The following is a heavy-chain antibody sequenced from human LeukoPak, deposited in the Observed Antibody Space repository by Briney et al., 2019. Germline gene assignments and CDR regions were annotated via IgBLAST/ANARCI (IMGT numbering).Heavy chain of an antibody. Sequence: GASVKVSCKASGYTFTGYYMHWVRQAPGQGLEWVGWINPNSGGTNYAQKFQGRVTMTRNTSISTAYMELSSLRSEDTVVYYCARGLSSGDYWGQGTLVTVSS. J-gene: IGHJ4*02. CDR1: GYTFTGYY. V-gene: IGHV1-2*02. CDR2: INPNSGGT. D-gene: IGHD6-19*01. CDR3: ARGLSSGDY.